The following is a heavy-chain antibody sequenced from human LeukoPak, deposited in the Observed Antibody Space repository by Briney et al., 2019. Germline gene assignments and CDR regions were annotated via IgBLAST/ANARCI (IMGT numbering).Heavy chain of an antibody. CDR2: INPNSGGT. CDR1: GYTFTDYY. V-gene: IGHV1-2*02. J-gene: IGHJ4*02. Sequence: ASVKVPCKASGYTFTDYYMHWVRQAPGQGLEWMGWINPNSGGTNYAQKSQGRVTMTTDTSISTAYMEVSRLRSDDTAVYYCARDRRYYHDTGGQFDYWGQGTLVTVSS. D-gene: IGHD3-22*01. CDR3: ARDRRYYHDTGGQFDY.